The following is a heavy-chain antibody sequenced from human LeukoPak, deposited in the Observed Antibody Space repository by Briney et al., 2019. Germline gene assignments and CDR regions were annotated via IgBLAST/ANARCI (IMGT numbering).Heavy chain of an antibody. CDR3: ASQDYGDYFDY. J-gene: IGHJ4*02. D-gene: IGHD4-17*01. CDR1: GFTVSSNY. Sequence: GGSLRLSCAASGFTVSSNYMSWVRPAPGKGLEWVSVIYSGGGTYHADSVKGRFTISRDNSKNTLYLQMNSLRAEDTAVYYCASQDYGDYFDYWGQGTLVTVSS. V-gene: IGHV3-53*01. CDR2: IYSGGGT.